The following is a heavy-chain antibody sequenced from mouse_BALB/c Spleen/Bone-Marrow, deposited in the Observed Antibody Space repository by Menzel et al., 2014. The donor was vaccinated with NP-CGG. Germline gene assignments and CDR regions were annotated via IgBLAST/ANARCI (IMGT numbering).Heavy chain of an antibody. Sequence: QVQLQQSGVELVKPGASVKLSCKASGNTFTSYDINWVRQRPEQELEWIGWIFPGDSTTKYNEKFKGKATLSTDKSSSTVHMQLSRLTSEDSAVYFCVRSRLRDWYFDVWGAGTTVTISS. V-gene: IGHV1S56*01. D-gene: IGHD1-2*01. CDR1: GNTFTSYD. J-gene: IGHJ1*01. CDR3: VRSRLRDWYFDV. CDR2: IFPGDSTT.